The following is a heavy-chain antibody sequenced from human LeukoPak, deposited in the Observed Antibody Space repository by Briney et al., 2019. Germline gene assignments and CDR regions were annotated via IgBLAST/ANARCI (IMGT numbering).Heavy chain of an antibody. D-gene: IGHD3/OR15-3a*01. CDR1: GFTFSDYW. CDR2: IKQDGSQR. Sequence: PGGSLRLSCTASGFTFSDYWMTWVRQAPGKGPEWVANIKQDGSQRYYVDSVRGRFTISRDNAKNSLYLQMNSLRAEDTAVYYCARDRGLVAAAYFDYWGQGTLVTVSS. CDR3: ARDRGLVAAAYFDY. V-gene: IGHV3-7*01. J-gene: IGHJ4*02.